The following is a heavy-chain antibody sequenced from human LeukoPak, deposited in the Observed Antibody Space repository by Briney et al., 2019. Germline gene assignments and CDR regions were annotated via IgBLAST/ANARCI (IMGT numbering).Heavy chain of an antibody. CDR3: ARDGGSGWLYYYYGMDV. Sequence: GGSLRLSCAASGFTFSSYWMSWVRQAPGKGLEWVANIKQDGSEKYYVDSVKDRFTISRDNAKNSLYLQMNSLRAEDTAVYYCARDGGSGWLYYYYGMDVWGQGTTVTVSS. J-gene: IGHJ6*02. CDR1: GFTFSSYW. V-gene: IGHV3-7*01. D-gene: IGHD6-19*01. CDR2: IKQDGSEK.